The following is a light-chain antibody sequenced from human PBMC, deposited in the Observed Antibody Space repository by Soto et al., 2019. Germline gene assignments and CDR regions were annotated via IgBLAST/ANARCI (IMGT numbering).Light chain of an antibody. V-gene: IGKV3-20*01. CDR2: GAS. Sequence: EIVLTQSPGTLSLSPGERVTLSCRASQIVISRFLAWYQQKPGQAPTLLIYGASNRATGISDRFSGSGSETDFTVTVSRLEPEDSAVYHCQQYGSSHPTFGGGTKVGIK. J-gene: IGKJ4*01. CDR1: QIVISRF. CDR3: QQYGSSHPT.